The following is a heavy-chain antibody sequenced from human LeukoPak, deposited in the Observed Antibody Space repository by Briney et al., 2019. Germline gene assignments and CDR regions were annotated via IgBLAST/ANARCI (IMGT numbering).Heavy chain of an antibody. CDR3: ARGRSNYYGMDV. D-gene: IGHD1-26*01. Sequence: SETLSLTCYVSDGSINSYYWNWIRRPPGKGLEWIGYIYYNGNTNYSPSLKSRVTMSVDTSKNLFSLKVSSVTAADTAVYYCARGRSNYYGMDVWGQGTTVTVSS. CDR1: DGSINSYY. CDR2: IYYNGNT. V-gene: IGHV4-59*01. J-gene: IGHJ6*02.